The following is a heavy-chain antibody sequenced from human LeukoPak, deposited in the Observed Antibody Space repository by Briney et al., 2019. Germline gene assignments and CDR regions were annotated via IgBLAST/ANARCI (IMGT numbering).Heavy chain of an antibody. J-gene: IGHJ4*02. CDR1: GFTFSSYA. V-gene: IGHV3-30-3*01. Sequence: PGGSLRLSCAASGFTFSSYAMHWVRQAPGKGLEWVAVISYDGSNKYYADSVKGRFTISRDNSKNTLYLQMNSLRAEDTAVYYCARWVSGSYSITAFDYWGQGTLVTVSS. CDR2: ISYDGSNK. D-gene: IGHD1-26*01. CDR3: ARWVSGSYSITAFDY.